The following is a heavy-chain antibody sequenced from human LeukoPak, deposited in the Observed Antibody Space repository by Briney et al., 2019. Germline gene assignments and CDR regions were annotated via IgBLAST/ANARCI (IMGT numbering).Heavy chain of an antibody. CDR2: IIPILGIA. D-gene: IGHD5-18*01. Sequence: GASVKVSCKASGYTFTSYDINWVRQATGQGLEWMGRIIPILGIANYAQKFQGRVTITADKSTSTAYMELSSLRSEDTAVYYCARMPARYSLDYWGQGTLVTVSS. V-gene: IGHV1-69*04. CDR3: ARMPARYSLDY. CDR1: GYTFTSYD. J-gene: IGHJ4*02.